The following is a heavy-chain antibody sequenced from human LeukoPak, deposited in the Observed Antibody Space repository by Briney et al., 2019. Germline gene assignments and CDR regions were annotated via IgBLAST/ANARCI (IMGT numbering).Heavy chain of an antibody. Sequence: SVKVSCKASGGTFSSYAISWVRQAPGQGLEWMGRIIPILGIANYAQKFQGRVTITADKSTSTAYMELSSLRSEDTAVYHCASWTRSHMVRGVIDFDYFDYWGLGTLVTVSS. CDR1: GGTFSSYA. J-gene: IGHJ4*02. V-gene: IGHV1-69*04. CDR2: IIPILGIA. CDR3: ASWTRSHMVRGVIDFDYFDY. D-gene: IGHD3-10*01.